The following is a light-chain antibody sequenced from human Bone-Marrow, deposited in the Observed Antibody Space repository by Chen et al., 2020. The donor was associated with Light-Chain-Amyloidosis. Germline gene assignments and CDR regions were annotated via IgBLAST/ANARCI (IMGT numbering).Light chain of an antibody. V-gene: IGLV2-14*01. J-gene: IGLJ1*01. CDR3: SSYTITNTLV. Sequence: QSALTQPASVSGSHGQSPTISCTGTRSDVGGDNHVSWYQHHPDKPPKLMIYEVTNRPSWVPDRFSGSQSDKAASLTISGLQTEDEADYFCSSYTITNTLVFGSGTRVTVL. CDR2: EVT. CDR1: RSDVGGDNH.